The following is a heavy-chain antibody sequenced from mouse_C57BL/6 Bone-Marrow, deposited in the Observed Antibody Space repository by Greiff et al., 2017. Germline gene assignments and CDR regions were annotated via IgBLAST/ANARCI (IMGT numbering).Heavy chain of an antibody. J-gene: IGHJ2*01. CDR3: ARDVGSSYYFDY. Sequence: QVQLQQSGAELARPGASVKLSCKASGYTFTSYGISWVKQRTGQGLEWIGEIYPRSGNTYYNEKFKGKATLTADKSSSTAYMELRSLTSEDSAVYFCARDVGSSYYFDYRGQGTTLTVSS. CDR2: IYPRSGNT. CDR1: GYTFTSYG. V-gene: IGHV1-81*01. D-gene: IGHD1-1*01.